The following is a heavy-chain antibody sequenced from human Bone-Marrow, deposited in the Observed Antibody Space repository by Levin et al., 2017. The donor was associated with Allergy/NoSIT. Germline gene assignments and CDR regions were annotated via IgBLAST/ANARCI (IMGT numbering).Heavy chain of an antibody. CDR2: ISGSGGST. CDR1: GFTFSSYA. J-gene: IGHJ4*02. V-gene: IGHV3-23*01. D-gene: IGHD1-20*01. Sequence: GGSLRLSCAASGFTFSSYAMSWVRQAPGKGLEWVSAISGSGGSTYYADSVKGRFTISRDNSKNTLYLQMNSLRAEDMAVYYCAKDCHITGTKFDYWGQGTLVTVSS. CDR3: AKDCHITGTKFDY.